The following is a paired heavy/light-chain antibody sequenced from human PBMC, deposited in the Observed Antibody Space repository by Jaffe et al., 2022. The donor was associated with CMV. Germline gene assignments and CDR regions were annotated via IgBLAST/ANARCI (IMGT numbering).Heavy chain of an antibody. Sequence: EVRLVESGGGLVQPGGSLRLSCAASGFTVRKNNMTWVRQAPGKGLDWVSIIYNDSNTEYADSVRGRFTVSRDNSKNMVYLHMNSLRAEDTAIYYCARVGSSGWFFDYWGQGTLVTVSS. V-gene: IGHV3-66*01. CDR3: ARVGSSGWFFDY. CDR2: IYNDSNT. D-gene: IGHD6-19*01. J-gene: IGHJ4*02. CDR1: GFTVRKNN.
Light chain of an antibody. J-gene: IGLJ1*01. Sequence: SYELTQPPSVSVSPGQTASITCSGDRLGERFASWYQQKPGQSPVLVIYQHNKRPSGIPERFSGSASGNTATLTISGTQALDEGDYYCQAWDTSAGVFGTGTTVTVL. CDR2: QHN. CDR3: QAWDTSAGV. CDR1: RLGERF. V-gene: IGLV3-1*01.